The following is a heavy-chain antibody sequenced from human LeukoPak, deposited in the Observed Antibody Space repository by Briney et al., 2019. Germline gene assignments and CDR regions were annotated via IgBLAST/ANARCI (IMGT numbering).Heavy chain of an antibody. CDR2: IYTSGST. Sequence: SETLSLTCTVSGGSISSYYWSWIRQPAGKGLEWIGRIYTSGSTNYNPSLKSRVTMSVDTSKNQFSLKLSSVTAADTAVYYCARLNIVVVVAATPGWFDPWGQGTLVTVSS. D-gene: IGHD2-15*01. CDR3: ARLNIVVVVAATPGWFDP. J-gene: IGHJ5*02. V-gene: IGHV4-4*07. CDR1: GGSISSYY.